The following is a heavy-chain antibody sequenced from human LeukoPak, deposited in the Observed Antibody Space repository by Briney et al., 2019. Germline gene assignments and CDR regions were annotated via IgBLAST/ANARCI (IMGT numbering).Heavy chain of an antibody. CDR3: ARGEYGTQRSNTWFHP. D-gene: IGHD4-17*01. V-gene: IGHV4-34*01. J-gene: IGHJ5*02. CDR2: INHSGST. Sequence: SEALSLTCAVYGGSFSAYYWTWIRQPPGKGLEWIGEINHSGSTNYNPSLKSRVTISIDTSKNQFSLKLRSVTAADTAVYYCARGEYGTQRSNTWFHPWGQGTLVTVSS. CDR1: GGSFSAYY.